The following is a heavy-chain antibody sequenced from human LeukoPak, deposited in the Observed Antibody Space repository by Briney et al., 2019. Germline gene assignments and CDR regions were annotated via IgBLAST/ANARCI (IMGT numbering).Heavy chain of an antibody. CDR2: INWNGGST. CDR1: GFTFDDYG. CDR3: ARGPPYTSTRYNWFDP. J-gene: IGHJ5*02. D-gene: IGHD3-16*01. V-gene: IGHV3-20*04. Sequence: PGGSLRLSCAASGFTFDDYGMSWVRQAPGKGLEWVSGINWNGGSTGYADSVKGRFTISRDNAKNSLSLQMNSLRVEDTAVYYCARGPPYTSTRYNWFDPWGQGTLVTVSS.